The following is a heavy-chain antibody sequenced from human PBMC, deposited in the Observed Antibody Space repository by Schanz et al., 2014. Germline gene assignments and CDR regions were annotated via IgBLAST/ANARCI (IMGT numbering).Heavy chain of an antibody. J-gene: IGHJ6*02. V-gene: IGHV3-33*01. CDR2: IWYDGNNK. D-gene: IGHD3-10*01. CDR1: GFTFSSYG. Sequence: VQVVESGGGLVQPGGSLRLSCAASGFTFSSYGMHWVRQAPGKGLEWVAVIWYDGNNKYYADSVKGRFTISRDNSKNILYLQMNSLRAEDTAVYYCARGHYGLDVWGPGTSVTVSS. CDR3: ARGHYGLDV.